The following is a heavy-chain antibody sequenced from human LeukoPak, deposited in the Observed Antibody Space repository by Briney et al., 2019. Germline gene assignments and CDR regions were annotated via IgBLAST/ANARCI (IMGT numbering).Heavy chain of an antibody. V-gene: IGHV3-7*01. Sequence: GESQRLSCAASGFTFTKYWMTWVRQAPGKGLEWVGNIKQDGSDKNYMDSVKGRFTISRDNTKNSVYLQMSSLRAEDTAVYYCAKGVYGSGSYYDLPFDYWGQGTLVTVSS. J-gene: IGHJ4*02. CDR2: IKQDGSDK. CDR3: AKGVYGSGSYYDLPFDY. CDR1: GFTFTKYW. D-gene: IGHD3-10*01.